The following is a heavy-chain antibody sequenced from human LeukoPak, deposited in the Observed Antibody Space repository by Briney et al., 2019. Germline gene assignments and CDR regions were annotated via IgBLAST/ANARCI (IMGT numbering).Heavy chain of an antibody. CDR1: AYTLTELS. CDR2: FDPEDGEI. V-gene: IGHV1-24*01. J-gene: IGHJ4*02. CDR3: ATVKGYYDSSGYDDFDY. D-gene: IGHD3-22*01. Sequence: ASVKLSCKVSAYTLTELSMYWVRQAPGQGHEWKGGFDPEDGEIIYAQKFQGRVTMTEDTSTDTAYMELSSLRSEDTAVYYCATVKGYYDSSGYDDFDYCGQGTLVTVSS.